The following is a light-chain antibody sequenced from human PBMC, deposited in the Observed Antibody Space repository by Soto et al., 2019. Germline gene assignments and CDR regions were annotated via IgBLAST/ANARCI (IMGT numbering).Light chain of an antibody. CDR1: QSVSTN. J-gene: IGKJ1*01. V-gene: IGKV3-15*01. CDR3: QQYDNWPRT. Sequence: EIVMTQSPATLSVSPGERATLSCRASQSVSTNLAWYQQRPGQAPRLLIYGASTRATGIPARFSGSGSGTEFILIISSLQSEDSAVFYCQQYDNWPRTFGQGTKVDIK. CDR2: GAS.